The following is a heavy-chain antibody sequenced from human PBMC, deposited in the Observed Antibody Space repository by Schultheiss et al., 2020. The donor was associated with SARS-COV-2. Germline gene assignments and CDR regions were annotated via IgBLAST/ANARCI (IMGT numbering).Heavy chain of an antibody. Sequence: GGSLRLSCAASGFTFSSYAMSWVRQAPGKGLEWVSGISWNSGSIGYADSVKGRFTISRDNAKNSLYLQMNSLRAEDTALYYCAKDRGAGGITIFGVGIPTRRYYYYDGMDVWGQGTTVTVSS. CDR1: GFTFSSYA. D-gene: IGHD3-3*01. CDR2: ISWNSGSI. J-gene: IGHJ6*02. V-gene: IGHV3-9*01. CDR3: AKDRGAGGITIFGVGIPTRRYYYYDGMDV.